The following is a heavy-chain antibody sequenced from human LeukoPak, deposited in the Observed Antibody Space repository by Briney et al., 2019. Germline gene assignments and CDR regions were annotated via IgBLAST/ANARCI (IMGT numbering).Heavy chain of an antibody. D-gene: IGHD3-10*01. CDR1: GYSISSGYY. CDR3: AYTDMARGAPPAFDI. J-gene: IGHJ3*02. V-gene: IGHV4-38-2*01. CDR2: IYHSGST. Sequence: SETLSLTCAVSGYSISSGYYWGWIRQPPGKGLEWIGSIYHSGSTYYNPSLKSRVTISVDTSKNQFSLKLSSVTAADTAVYYCAYTDMARGAPPAFDIWGQGTMVTVSS.